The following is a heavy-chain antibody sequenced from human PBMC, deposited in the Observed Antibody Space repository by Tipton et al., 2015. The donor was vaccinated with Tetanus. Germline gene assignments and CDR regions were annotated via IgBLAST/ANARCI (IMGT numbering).Heavy chain of an antibody. V-gene: IGHV5-51*01. D-gene: IGHD3-10*01. Sequence: VQLVQSGAEVKKLGESLKISCKASGHNSRSYWISWVRQMPGKGLEWMGIIYPGDSDATYSPSFQGQVTISADKSIHTAYLQWTSLKPSDTAIYFCARLPKHYSASGSTWGQGTLVTVSS. CDR2: IYPGDSDA. J-gene: IGHJ5*02. CDR1: GHNSRSYW. CDR3: ARLPKHYSASGST.